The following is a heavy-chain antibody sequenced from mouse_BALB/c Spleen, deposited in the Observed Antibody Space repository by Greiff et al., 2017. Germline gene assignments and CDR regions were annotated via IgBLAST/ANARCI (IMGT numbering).Heavy chain of an antibody. CDR2: ISSGSSTI. CDR3: ARDYYGSSSWIAY. D-gene: IGHD1-1*01. J-gene: IGHJ3*01. CDR1: GFTFSSFG. V-gene: IGHV5-17*02. Sequence: EVMLVESGGGLVQPGGSRKLSCAASGFTFSSFGMHWVRQAPEKGLEWVAYISSGSSTIYYADTVKGRFTISRDNPKNTLFLQMTSLRSEDAAMYYCARDYYGSSSWIAYWGQGTLVTVSA.